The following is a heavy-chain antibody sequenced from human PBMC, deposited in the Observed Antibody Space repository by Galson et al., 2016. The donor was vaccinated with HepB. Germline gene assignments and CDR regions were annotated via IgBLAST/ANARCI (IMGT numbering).Heavy chain of an antibody. CDR3: ARVSDYGDNSVGYFDY. Sequence: SLRLSCAASGFTFTSYSMSWVRQAPGKGLEWVSVVYSGGSTYYADSVKGRFTISRDNSKNTLYLQMNSLRAEDTAVYYCARVSDYGDNSVGYFDYWGQGTLVTVSS. V-gene: IGHV3-53*01. J-gene: IGHJ4*02. CDR1: GFTFTSYS. D-gene: IGHD4-23*01. CDR2: VYSGGST.